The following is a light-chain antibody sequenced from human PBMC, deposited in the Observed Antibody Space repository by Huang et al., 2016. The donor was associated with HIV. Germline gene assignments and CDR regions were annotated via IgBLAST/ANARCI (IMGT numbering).Light chain of an antibody. CDR3: QQYYTTPLDT. J-gene: IGKJ5*01. V-gene: IGKV1-NL1*01. Sequence: DIQMTQSPSSLSASVGDRVTITCRASQDIRSSLAWYQQKPGKAPKLLLFAASRLESGVPSRFSGSGSGTDYTLTISSLQPEDFATYYCQQYYTTPLDTFGQGTRLAIK. CDR1: QDIRSS. CDR2: AAS.